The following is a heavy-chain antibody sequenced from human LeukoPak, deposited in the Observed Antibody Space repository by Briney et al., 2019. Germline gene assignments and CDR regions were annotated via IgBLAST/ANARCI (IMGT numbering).Heavy chain of an antibody. V-gene: IGHV1-18*01. CDR3: ARDIEFYYGSGSYINWFDP. CDR2: ISAYNGNT. CDR1: GYTFTNYD. Sequence: ASVKVSCKASGYTFTNYDINWVRQATGQGLEWMGWISAYNGNTNYAQKLQGRVTMTTDTSTSTAYMELRSLRSDDTAVYYCARDIEFYYGSGSYINWFDPWGQGTLVTVSS. J-gene: IGHJ5*02. D-gene: IGHD3-10*01.